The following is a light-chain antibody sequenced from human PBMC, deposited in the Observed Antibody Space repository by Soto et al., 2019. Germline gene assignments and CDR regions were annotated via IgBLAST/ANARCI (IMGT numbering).Light chain of an antibody. J-gene: IGKJ2*01. Sequence: EIALTQSPGTLSLSPGQRATLSCRASQSVTYAYLAWYQQKPGQAPRLLIYGTSSRATGIPDRFSGSGSGTDFTLTISRLEPEDFAVYYCQHYDSSPPRYTFGQGTKLEI. CDR3: QHYDSSPPRYT. CDR1: QSVTYAY. V-gene: IGKV3-20*01. CDR2: GTS.